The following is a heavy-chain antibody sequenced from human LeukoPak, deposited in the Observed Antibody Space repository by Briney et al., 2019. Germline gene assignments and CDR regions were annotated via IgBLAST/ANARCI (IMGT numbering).Heavy chain of an antibody. J-gene: IGHJ4*02. V-gene: IGHV3-66*01. Sequence: AGSLRLSCAVSGFSVSNNYLSWVRQPPGKGLEWVSAIHCGGSTKYEASVRDRFTISGDTAKNKVYLQMTSVSVADPAGYYCARPGSPSGFWFHWGQGTPVTVSS. D-gene: IGHD3-3*01. CDR1: GFSVSNNY. CDR3: ARPGSPSGFWFH. CDR2: IHCGGST.